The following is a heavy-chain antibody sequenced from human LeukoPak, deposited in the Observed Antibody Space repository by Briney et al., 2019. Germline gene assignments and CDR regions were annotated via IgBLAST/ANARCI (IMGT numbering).Heavy chain of an antibody. CDR1: GFTFSSYA. Sequence: GGSLRLSCAASGFTFSSYAMSWVRQAPGKGLEWVSAISGSGGSTYYADSVKGRFTISRDNSKNTLYLQMNSLRAEDTAVYYCAKANGGSAYYYYYGMDVWGQGTTVTVSS. V-gene: IGHV3-23*01. CDR3: AKANGGSAYYYYYGMDV. D-gene: IGHD4-23*01. CDR2: ISGSGGST. J-gene: IGHJ6*02.